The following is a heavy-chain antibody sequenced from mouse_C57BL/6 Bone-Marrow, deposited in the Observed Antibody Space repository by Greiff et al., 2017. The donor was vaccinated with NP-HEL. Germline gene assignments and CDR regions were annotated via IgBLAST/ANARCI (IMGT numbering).Heavy chain of an antibody. D-gene: IGHD4-1*01. J-gene: IGHJ2*01. V-gene: IGHV5-4*01. CDR2: ISDGGSYT. CDR1: GFTFSSYA. CDR3: ARELGPYYFDY. Sequence: EVKVVESGGGLVKPGGSLKLSCAASGFTFSSYAMSWVRQTPEKRLEWVATISDGGSYTYYPDNVKGRFTISRDNAKNNLYLQMSHLKSEDTAMYYCARELGPYYFDYWGQGTTLTVSS.